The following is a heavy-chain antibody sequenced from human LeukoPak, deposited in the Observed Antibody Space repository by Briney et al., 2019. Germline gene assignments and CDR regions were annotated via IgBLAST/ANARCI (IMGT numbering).Heavy chain of an antibody. V-gene: IGHV4-34*01. J-gene: IGHJ6*03. Sequence: PSETLSLTCAVYGGSFSDYSWSWIRQPPGKGLEWIGEINHSGGTNHNPSLMSRVIMSVDTSKNQFSLKVSSVTAADTAVYYCARVGYSYPINDWSRTGLGAYPTKYYYMDVWGKGTTVTVSS. CDR2: INHSGGT. CDR3: ARVGYSYPINDWSRTGLGAYPTKYYYMDV. CDR1: GGSFSDYS. D-gene: IGHD5-18*01.